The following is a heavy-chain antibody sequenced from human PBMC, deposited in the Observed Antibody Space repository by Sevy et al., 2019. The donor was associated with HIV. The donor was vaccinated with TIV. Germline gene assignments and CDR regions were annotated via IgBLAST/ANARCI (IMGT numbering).Heavy chain of an antibody. Sequence: GGSLRLSCAVSGFTFNTYNMNWVRQAPGKGLEWVSYISYTSTTIYYAVSVRGRFTISRDNAKNTLYLQMNSLRDEDTGVYYCAGSDATSRFGYYYFAMDFWGQGTSVTVSS. CDR3: AGSDATSRFGYYYFAMDF. CDR2: ISYTSTTI. J-gene: IGHJ6*02. V-gene: IGHV3-48*02. D-gene: IGHD3-22*01. CDR1: GFTFNTYN.